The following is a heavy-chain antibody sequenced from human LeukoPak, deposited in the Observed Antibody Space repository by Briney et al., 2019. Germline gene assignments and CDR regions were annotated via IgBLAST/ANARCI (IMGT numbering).Heavy chain of an antibody. V-gene: IGHV3-23*01. CDR2: ISGSGAST. CDR3: AKRQVIAVAGSEVDY. D-gene: IGHD6-19*01. J-gene: IGHJ4*02. Sequence: PGGSLRLSCAASGFTFSNYAMSWVRQAPGKGLEWVSSISGSGASTYYADSVKGRFTISRDNSKNTLYLQMNSLRAEDTAVYYCAKRQVIAVAGSEVDYWGQGTLVTVSS. CDR1: GFTFSNYA.